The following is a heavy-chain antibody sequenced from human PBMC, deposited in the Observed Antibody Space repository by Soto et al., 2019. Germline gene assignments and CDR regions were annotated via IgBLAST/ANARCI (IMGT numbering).Heavy chain of an antibody. CDR3: ARAGITMVRTPVGWFDP. J-gene: IGHJ5*02. V-gene: IGHV4-59*01. D-gene: IGHD3-10*01. CDR2: IYYSGST. Sequence: WETLSLTCTVSGGSISSYYWSWIRQPPGKGLEWIGYIYYSGSTNYNPSLKSRVTISVDTSKNQFSLKLSSVTAADTAVYYCARAGITMVRTPVGWFDPWGQGTLVTVSS. CDR1: GGSISSYY.